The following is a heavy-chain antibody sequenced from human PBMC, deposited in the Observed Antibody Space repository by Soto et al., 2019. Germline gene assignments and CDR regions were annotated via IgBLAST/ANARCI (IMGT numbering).Heavy chain of an antibody. CDR1: GFTFSSYW. CDR3: ARDHSEWLVHWFDP. D-gene: IGHD6-19*01. J-gene: IGHJ5*02. V-gene: IGHV3-7*01. Sequence: LRLSCAASGFTFSSYWMSWVRQAPGKGLEWVANIKQDGSEKYYVDSVKGRFTISRDNAKNSLYLQMNSLRAEDTAVYYCARDHSEWLVHWFDPWGQGTLVTVSS. CDR2: IKQDGSEK.